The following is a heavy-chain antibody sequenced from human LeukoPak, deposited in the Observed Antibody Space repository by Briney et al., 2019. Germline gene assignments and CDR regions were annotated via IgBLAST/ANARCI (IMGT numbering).Heavy chain of an antibody. V-gene: IGHV3-48*01. J-gene: IGHJ3*02. Sequence: GGSLRLSCAASGFTFSSYSMNWVRQAPGKGLEWVSYISSSSRTIYYADSVKGRFTISRDNVKNSVYLQMNNLGVEDTAFYHCARGSGIVGATRAFDIWGLGTMVTVSS. CDR3: ARGSGIVGATRAFDI. CDR2: ISSSSRTI. D-gene: IGHD1-26*01. CDR1: GFTFSSYS.